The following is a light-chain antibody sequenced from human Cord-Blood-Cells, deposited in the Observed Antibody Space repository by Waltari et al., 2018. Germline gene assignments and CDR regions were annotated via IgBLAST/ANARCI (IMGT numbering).Light chain of an antibody. V-gene: IGKV4-1*01. CDR3: QQYYSTPWT. Sequence: DIVMTQSPDSLALSLGARATINYKSSQSVLYSSNNKNYLAWYQQKPGQPPKLLIYWASTRESGVPDRFSGSGSGTDFTLTISSLQAEDVAVYYCQQYYSTPWTFGQGTKVEIK. CDR2: WAS. J-gene: IGKJ1*01. CDR1: QSVLYSSNNKNY.